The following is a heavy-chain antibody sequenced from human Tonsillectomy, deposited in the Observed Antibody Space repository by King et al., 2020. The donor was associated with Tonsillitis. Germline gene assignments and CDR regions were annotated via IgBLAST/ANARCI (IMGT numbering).Heavy chain of an antibody. J-gene: IGHJ5*02. D-gene: IGHD2-15*01. CDR2: ISAYNGDT. V-gene: IGHV1-18*01. CDR3: ARAPAGVIPATWFDP. CDR1: GYTFTRYG. Sequence: QLVQSGAEVKKPGASVKVSCKASGYTFTRYGISWVRQAPGQGLEWMGWISAYNGDTKYAQKLQGRVTMTTDTSTSTAYMELRSLRSDDTAVYYCARAPAGVIPATWFDPWGQGTLVTVSS.